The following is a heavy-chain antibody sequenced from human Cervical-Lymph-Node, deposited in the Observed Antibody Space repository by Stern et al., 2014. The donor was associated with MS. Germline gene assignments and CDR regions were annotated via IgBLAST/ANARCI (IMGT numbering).Heavy chain of an antibody. CDR1: GNTLTGYY. CDR3: AREDHQDGDSAGLDS. CDR2: INPNNGAP. D-gene: IGHD4-17*01. V-gene: IGHV1-2*02. J-gene: IGHJ4*02. Sequence: VQLVESGAEVKKPGASVKVSCKASGNTLTGYYIHWVRQAPGQGLEWMGWINPNNGAPFYAQRLQGRVIMTRDTSINTAFMELRRLRSDDTAVYYCAREDHQDGDSAGLDSWGQGTLVTVSS.